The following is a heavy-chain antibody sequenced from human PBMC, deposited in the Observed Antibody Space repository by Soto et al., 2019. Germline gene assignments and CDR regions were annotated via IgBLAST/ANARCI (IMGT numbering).Heavy chain of an antibody. CDR1: GGSISSSSYY. J-gene: IGHJ4*02. V-gene: IGHV4-39*01. CDR3: ARQGGQWLSFDY. Sequence: SETLSLTCTVAGGSISSSSYYCGWIRQPPGKGLEWIGSIYYSGSTYYNPSLKSRVTISVDTSKNQFSLKLSSVTAAVTAVYYCARQGGQWLSFDYWGQGTLVTVSS. D-gene: IGHD6-19*01. CDR2: IYYSGST.